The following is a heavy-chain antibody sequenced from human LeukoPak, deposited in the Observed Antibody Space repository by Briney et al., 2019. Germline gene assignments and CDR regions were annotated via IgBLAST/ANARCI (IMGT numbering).Heavy chain of an antibody. CDR2: INHSGST. CDR1: GVSFSGYY. D-gene: IGHD2-2*01. Sequence: SETLSLTCAAYGVSFSGYYWSWIRQPPGKWLEWIGEINHSGSTNYNPSFKKRVTISVDTSKNPFSLKLSSVTAADTAVYYCARGGGLGYCSSTSCHPFGYWGQGTLVTVSS. J-gene: IGHJ4*02. V-gene: IGHV4-34*01. CDR3: ARGGGLGYCSSTSCHPFGY.